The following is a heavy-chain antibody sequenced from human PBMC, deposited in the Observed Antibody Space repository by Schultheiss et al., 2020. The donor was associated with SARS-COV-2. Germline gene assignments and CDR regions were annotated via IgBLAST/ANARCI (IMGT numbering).Heavy chain of an antibody. Sequence: GGSLRLSCAASGFTFSRYWMHWVRQAPGKGLVWVSRINSAGSSTRYADFVKGRFTISRDNAKKTLYLQMNSLRAEDTAVYYCAREGGSYYGGVDYWGQGTLVTVSS. CDR2: INSAGSST. D-gene: IGHD1-26*01. CDR1: GFTFSRYW. J-gene: IGHJ4*02. CDR3: AREGGSYYGGVDY. V-gene: IGHV3-74*01.